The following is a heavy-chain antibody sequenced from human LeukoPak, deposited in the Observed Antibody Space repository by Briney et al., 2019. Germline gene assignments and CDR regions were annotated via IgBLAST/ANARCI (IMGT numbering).Heavy chain of an antibody. D-gene: IGHD6-19*01. J-gene: IGHJ4*02. CDR3: ARANGYSSGWYDLDY. V-gene: IGHV1-46*01. CDR1: GYTFTSYY. CDR2: INPSGGST. Sequence: ASVKVSCKASGYTFTSYYMHWVRQAPGQGLEWMGIINPSGGSTSYAQKFQGRVTMTRDTSTRTVYMELSSLRSEHTAVDYCARANGYSSGWYDLDYWGQGTLVTVSS.